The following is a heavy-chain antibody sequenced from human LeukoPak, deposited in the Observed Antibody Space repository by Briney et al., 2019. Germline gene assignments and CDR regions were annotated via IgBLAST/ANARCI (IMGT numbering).Heavy chain of an antibody. CDR2: INPSGGST. Sequence: ASVKVSCKASGYTFSSYYIHWVRQAPGQGLEWMGIINPSGGSTNYAQKFQGRVTMTRDTSTSTVFMELNSPRSEDTAVYFCARGPPGRVYDTSKRGLFDPWGQGTLVTVSS. D-gene: IGHD3-22*01. CDR1: GYTFSSYY. CDR3: ARGPPGRVYDTSKRGLFDP. J-gene: IGHJ5*02. V-gene: IGHV1-46*01.